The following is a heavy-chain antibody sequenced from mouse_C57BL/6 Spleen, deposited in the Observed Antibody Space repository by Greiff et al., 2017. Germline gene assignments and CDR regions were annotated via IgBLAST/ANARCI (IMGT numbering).Heavy chain of an antibody. CDR2: IDPSDSYT. CDR3: ARGLPLDY. J-gene: IGHJ4*01. V-gene: IGHV1-69*01. Sequence: VQLQQPGAELVMPGASVKLSCKASGYTFTSYWMHWVKQRPGQGLEWIGEIDPSDSYTNYNQKFKGKSTLTVDKSSSTAYMQLSSLTSEDSAVYYCARGLPLDYWGQGTSVTVSS. D-gene: IGHD3-1*01. CDR1: GYTFTSYW.